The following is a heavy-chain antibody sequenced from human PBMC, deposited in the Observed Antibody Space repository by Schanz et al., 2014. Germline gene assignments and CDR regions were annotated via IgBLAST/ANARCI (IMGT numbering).Heavy chain of an antibody. V-gene: IGHV3-30-3*01. CDR1: EFTFSSYK. J-gene: IGHJ4*02. D-gene: IGHD2-15*01. Sequence: VQLVESGGGLVKPGGSLRLSCEASEFTFSSYKMNWVRQAPGKGLEWVAVISYDGSNKYYADSVKGRFTISRDNSKNTLYMQMNTLRAQDTAVYYCARDRRYCSGGSCITFDYWGQGTLVTVSS. CDR2: ISYDGSNK. CDR3: ARDRRYCSGGSCITFDY.